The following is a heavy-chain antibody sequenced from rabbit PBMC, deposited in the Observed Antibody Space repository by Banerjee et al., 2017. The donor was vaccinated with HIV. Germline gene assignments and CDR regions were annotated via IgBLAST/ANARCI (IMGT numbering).Heavy chain of an antibody. CDR1: GIDLSSSYW. Sequence: QSLEESGGDLVKPGASLTLTSTASGIDLSSSYWMCWVRQAPGKGLEWIACIYTGSSGSTYYASWAKGRFTISKASWTTVTLQMTSLTAADTASYFCARDLAGVIGWNFNLWGPGTLVTVS. CDR2: IYTGSSGST. V-gene: IGHV1S40*01. D-gene: IGHD4-1*01. J-gene: IGHJ4*01. CDR3: ARDLAGVIGWNFNL.